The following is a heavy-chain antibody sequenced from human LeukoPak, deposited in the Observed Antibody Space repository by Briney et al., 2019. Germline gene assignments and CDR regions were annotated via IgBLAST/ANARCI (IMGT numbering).Heavy chain of an antibody. CDR2: IHYSGNT. D-gene: IGHD4-17*01. J-gene: IGHJ4*02. CDR3: ARDFGDYRADY. CDR1: GGSINSDYY. Sequence: PSETLSLTCTVSGGSINSDYYWGWIRQPPGEELEWIGTIHYSGNTYYNPSLKSRVAISADTSKNQFSLRLSSVTAADTAVYYCARDFGDYRADYWGQGTLVIVSS. V-gene: IGHV4-39*01.